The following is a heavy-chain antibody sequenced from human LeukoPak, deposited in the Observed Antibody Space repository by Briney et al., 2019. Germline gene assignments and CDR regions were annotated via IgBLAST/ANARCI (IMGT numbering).Heavy chain of an antibody. CDR1: GGSISSYY. CDR3: ARQGPGLDY. V-gene: IGHV4-59*08. Sequence: SETLSLTCTVSGGSISSYYWSWIRQPPGKGLEWIGYIYYSGSTNYNPSLKSRVTISVDTSKNQFSLKLSSVTAADTAVYYCARQGPGLDYWGQGTLVTVSS. CDR2: IYYSGST. J-gene: IGHJ4*02.